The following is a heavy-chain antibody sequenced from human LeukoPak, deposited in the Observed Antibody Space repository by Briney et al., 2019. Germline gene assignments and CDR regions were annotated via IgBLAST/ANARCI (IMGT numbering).Heavy chain of an antibody. CDR2: INHDATN. CDR3: AKDRPELLWFGEPTRGMDV. J-gene: IGHJ6*02. D-gene: IGHD3-10*01. CDR1: GLTVSSNY. Sequence: GGSLRLSCAASGLTVSSNYMSWVRQAPGKGLVWVSRINHDATNIIYADSVKGRFTISRDNSKNTLYLQMNSLRAEDTAVYYCAKDRPELLWFGEPTRGMDVWGQGTTVTVSS. V-gene: IGHV3-53*01.